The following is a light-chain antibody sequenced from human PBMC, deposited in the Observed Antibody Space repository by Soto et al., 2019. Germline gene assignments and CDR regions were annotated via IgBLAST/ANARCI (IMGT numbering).Light chain of an antibody. CDR3: QERRNLIT. Sequence: EVVLTQSPATLSLSPGERVTLSCRASQSVSSFLSWYQHKPGQAPRLLIYDASNRATGIPARFSGSGSVTDFTLTISSLEPEDFAIYYCQERRNLITFGQGTRLEIK. CDR1: QSVSSF. V-gene: IGKV3-11*01. CDR2: DAS. J-gene: IGKJ5*01.